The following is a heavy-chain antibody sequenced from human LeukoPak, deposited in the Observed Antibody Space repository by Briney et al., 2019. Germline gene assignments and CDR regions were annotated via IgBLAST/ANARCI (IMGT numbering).Heavy chain of an antibody. CDR1: GNYW. J-gene: IGHJ6*02. V-gene: IGHV3-74*01. D-gene: IGHD4-11*01. CDR2: INSDGSWT. Sequence: GGSLRLSCAASGNYWMHWVRQVPGKGLVWVSHINSDGSWTSYADSVKGRFTISKDNAKNTVYLQMNSLRAEDTAVYYCANDYSNYYSYAMDVWGQGTTVTVSS. CDR3: ANDYSNYYSYAMDV.